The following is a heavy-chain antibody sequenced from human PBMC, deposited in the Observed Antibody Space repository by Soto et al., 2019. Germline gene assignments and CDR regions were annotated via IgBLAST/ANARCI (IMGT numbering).Heavy chain of an antibody. CDR2: IKQDGSEK. D-gene: IGHD4-17*01. CDR3: ARWANGDYEHYFDY. Sequence: GGSLRLSCAASGFTFSSYWMSWVRQAPGKGLEWVANIKQDGSEKYYVDSVKGRFTISRDNAKNSLYLQMNSLRAEDTAVYYCARWANGDYEHYFDYWGQGTLVTVSS. V-gene: IGHV3-7*01. CDR1: GFTFSSYW. J-gene: IGHJ4*02.